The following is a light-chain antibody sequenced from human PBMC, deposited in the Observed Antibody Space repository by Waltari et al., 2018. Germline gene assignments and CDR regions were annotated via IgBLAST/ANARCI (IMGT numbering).Light chain of an antibody. CDR3: SSYSTSSSLIL. Sequence: QSALSQHASVSGSPGQSITISCTGASSDVGGHDYVYWYQQHPGKAPKLIIRDVNNRPSGVSNRFSGSKSGNTASLTISGLQAEDEADYYCSSYSTSSSLILFGEGTKVTVL. CDR1: SSDVGGHDY. V-gene: IGLV2-14*03. CDR2: DVN. J-gene: IGLJ2*01.